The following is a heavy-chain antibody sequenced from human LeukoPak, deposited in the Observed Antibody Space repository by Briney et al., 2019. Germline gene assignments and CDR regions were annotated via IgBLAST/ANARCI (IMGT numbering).Heavy chain of an antibody. CDR3: ARDSSITTRAPGY. V-gene: IGHV1-18*01. CDR2: INTYNGNT. CDR1: GYTFTSYG. Sequence: VSVKVSCKASGYTFTSYGISWVRQAPGQGLEWMGWINTYNGNTNYAQKLQGRVTMTTNTSTSTAYMELKSLRSDDTAMYYCARDSSITTRAPGYWGQGALVTVSA. J-gene: IGHJ4*02. D-gene: IGHD6-6*01.